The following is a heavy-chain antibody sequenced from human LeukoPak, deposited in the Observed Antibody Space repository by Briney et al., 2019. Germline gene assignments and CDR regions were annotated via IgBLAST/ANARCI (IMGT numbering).Heavy chain of an antibody. CDR3: ARDPQYCSGGSCYSRYSFDY. CDR2: ISGGGHDI. V-gene: IGHV3-23*01. J-gene: IGHJ4*02. Sequence: GGSLRLSCAASGFTFSDFAMSWVRQAPGKGLDWVSVISGGGHDIYYADSVKGRFTVSRDNSKNMLFLQMNSLRAEDTAVYYCARDPQYCSGGSCYSRYSFDYWGQGTLVTVSS. CDR1: GFTFSDFA. D-gene: IGHD2-15*01.